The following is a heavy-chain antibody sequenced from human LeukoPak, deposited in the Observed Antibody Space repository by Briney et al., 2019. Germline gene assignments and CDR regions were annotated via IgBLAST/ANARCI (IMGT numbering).Heavy chain of an antibody. Sequence: ETSETLSLTCTVSGGSMSSYYWSWIRQPAEKGLEWIGRIYTSGSANYNPSLKSRVTMSVDTSKNQFSLNLSSVTAADTAVYYCARDPGGSYSFDYWGQGTLVTVSS. V-gene: IGHV4-4*07. CDR2: IYTSGSA. CDR1: GGSMSSYY. D-gene: IGHD1-26*01. J-gene: IGHJ4*02. CDR3: ARDPGGSYSFDY.